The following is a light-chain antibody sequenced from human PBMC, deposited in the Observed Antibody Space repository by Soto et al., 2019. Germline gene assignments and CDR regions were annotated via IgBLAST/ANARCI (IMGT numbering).Light chain of an antibody. CDR1: QSVITN. V-gene: IGKV3-15*01. CDR2: GAS. CDR3: QQYNSYPIT. J-gene: IGKJ5*01. Sequence: EIVLTQSPGTLSLSPGERATLSCRASQSVITNLAWYQQKPGQAPRLLIYGASTRAAIIPARFSGSGSGTEFTLTISSLQPDDFATYYCQQYNSYPITFGQGTRLENK.